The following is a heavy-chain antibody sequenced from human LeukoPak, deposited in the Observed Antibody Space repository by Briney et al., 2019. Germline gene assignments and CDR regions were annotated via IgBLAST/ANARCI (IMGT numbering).Heavy chain of an antibody. CDR3: ARRIPYYYDSSGYYFDY. J-gene: IGHJ4*02. V-gene: IGHV4-34*01. D-gene: IGHD3-22*01. CDR2: INHSGST. Sequence: PSETLSLTCAVYGGSVSGYYWSWIRQPPGKGLEWSGEINHSGSTNYNPSLKSRVTISVDTSKNQFSLKLSSVTAADTAVYYCARRIPYYYDSSGYYFDYWGQGTLVTVSS. CDR1: GGSVSGYY.